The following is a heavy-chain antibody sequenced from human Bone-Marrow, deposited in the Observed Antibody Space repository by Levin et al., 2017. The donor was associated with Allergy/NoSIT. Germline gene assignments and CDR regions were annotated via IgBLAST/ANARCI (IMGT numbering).Heavy chain of an antibody. CDR2: TYYRSKWYN. Sequence: MSSETLSLTCAISGASVSSNSAAWNWIRQSPSRGLEWLGRTYYRSKWYNDYAVSVKSRITINPDTSKNQFSLQLNSVTPEDTAVYYCAREGSDCSSTSCYKYFDWSKANFDYWGQGTLVTVSS. J-gene: IGHJ4*02. D-gene: IGHD2-2*01. CDR1: GASVSSNSAA. CDR3: AREGSDCSSTSCYKYFDWSKANFDY. V-gene: IGHV6-1*01.